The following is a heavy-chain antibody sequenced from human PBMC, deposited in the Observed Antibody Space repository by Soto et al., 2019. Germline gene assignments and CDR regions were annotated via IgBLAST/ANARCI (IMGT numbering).Heavy chain of an antibody. CDR3: ARAPAKRGTMVRGALYYYYGMDV. CDR1: GFTFRSYW. Sequence: LRLSCSASGFTFRSYWMHWVRQAPGKGLVWVSRINSDGSSTSYADSVKGRFTISRDNAKNTLYLQMNSLRAEDTAVYYCARAPAKRGTMVRGALYYYYGMDVWGQGTTVTVSS. D-gene: IGHD3-10*01. J-gene: IGHJ6*02. CDR2: INSDGSST. V-gene: IGHV3-74*01.